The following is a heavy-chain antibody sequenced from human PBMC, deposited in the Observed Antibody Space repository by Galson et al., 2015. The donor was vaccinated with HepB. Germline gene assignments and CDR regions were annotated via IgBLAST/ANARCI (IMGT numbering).Heavy chain of an antibody. CDR2: ISSSSTTI. Sequence: LRLSCAASGFTFSGFDMSWVRQAPGKGLEWVSYISSSSTTIYYADSVKGRFIISRDNAKNSLYLQMNSLRAEDTAVYFCARGETTVPTEAVDYWGQGTLVTVSS. CDR3: ARGETTVPTEAVDY. J-gene: IGHJ4*02. CDR1: GFTFSGFD. V-gene: IGHV3-48*03. D-gene: IGHD4-17*01.